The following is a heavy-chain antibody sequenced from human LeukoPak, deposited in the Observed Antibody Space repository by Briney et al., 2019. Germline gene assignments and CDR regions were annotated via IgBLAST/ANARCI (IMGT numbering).Heavy chain of an antibody. CDR2: FYYSGGT. J-gene: IGHJ4*02. Sequence: SETLSLTCSVSVVSVSNHYWSWIRQPPGEGLEWIGWFYYSGGTYFNPSLGCRVTISADTSRDHLSHNLRSRTAADTVVYYCARHSSGWHFDSWGQRALVTVSS. CDR1: VVSVSNHY. D-gene: IGHD6-19*01. CDR3: ARHSSGWHFDS. V-gene: IGHV4-59*02.